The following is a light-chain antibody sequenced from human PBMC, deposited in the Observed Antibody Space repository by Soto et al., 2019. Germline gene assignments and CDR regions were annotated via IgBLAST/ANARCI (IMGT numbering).Light chain of an antibody. CDR1: QSILYSSNNKRY. CDR2: WAT. Sequence: EIVMTQSPDSLAVSLGERATCKCKSSQSILYSSNNKRYLAWSQQKPGQSPKLLIYWATTRESGVPDRFSGSASGTDFTLTISSLQSEDVAVYFCQQYYSTPWTFGQGTKVEIK. V-gene: IGKV4-1*01. J-gene: IGKJ1*01. CDR3: QQYYSTPWT.